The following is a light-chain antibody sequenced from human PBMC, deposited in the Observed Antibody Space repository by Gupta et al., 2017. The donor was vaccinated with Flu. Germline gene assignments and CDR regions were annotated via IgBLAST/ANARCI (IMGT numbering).Light chain of an antibody. CDR1: QSIDSSF. CDR2: GAS. Sequence: GTLSLSPGERATLSCRASQSIDSSFLAWYQQKPGQAPRLLMYGASHRATGIPDRFSGSGSGTAFTLTISRLEPEDFAVYYCQHYGSSPLTFGGGTKVEIK. CDR3: QHYGSSPLT. V-gene: IGKV3-20*01. J-gene: IGKJ4*01.